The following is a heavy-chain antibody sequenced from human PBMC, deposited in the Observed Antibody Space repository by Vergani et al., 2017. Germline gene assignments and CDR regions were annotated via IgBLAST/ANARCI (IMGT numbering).Heavy chain of an antibody. Sequence: QVQLQESGPGLVKPSETLSLTCIGSGGSISPYYWSWIRQPAGKGLEWIGRIYTSESTNYNPSLKSRVTRSVDTSKNQFSLKLSSVTAADTAVYYCAREYSSSVGFLAYWGQGTLVTVSS. J-gene: IGHJ4*02. CDR2: IYTSEST. V-gene: IGHV4-4*07. CDR1: GGSISPYY. D-gene: IGHD6-6*01. CDR3: AREYSSSVGFLAY.